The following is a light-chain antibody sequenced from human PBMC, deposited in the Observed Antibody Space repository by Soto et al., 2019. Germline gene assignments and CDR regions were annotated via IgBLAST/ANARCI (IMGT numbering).Light chain of an antibody. V-gene: IGKV4-1*01. CDR2: WAS. CDR1: QSVLYSSNNKNY. J-gene: IGKJ1*01. Sequence: DIVMTQSPDSLAVSLGERATINCKSSQSVLYSSNNKNYLAWYQQKPGQPPKLLIYWASTRESGVPDRFSGSGSWTDLTLTISSLPAEDVAVYYGQQYYSTPRTFGQGTKVEIK. CDR3: QQYYSTPRT.